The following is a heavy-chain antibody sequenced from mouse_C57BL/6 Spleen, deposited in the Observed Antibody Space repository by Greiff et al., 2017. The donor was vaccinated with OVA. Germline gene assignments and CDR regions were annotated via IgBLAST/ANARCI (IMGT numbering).Heavy chain of an antibody. Sequence: VQPQQSGPELVKPGASVKISCKASGYTFTDYYMNWVKQSHGKSLEWIGDINPNNGGTSYNQKFKGKATLTVDKSSSTAYMELRSLTSEDSAVYYCARDYDPWGQGTTLTVSS. CDR1: GYTFTDYY. V-gene: IGHV1-26*01. D-gene: IGHD2-4*01. CDR2: INPNNGGT. J-gene: IGHJ2*01. CDR3: ARDYDP.